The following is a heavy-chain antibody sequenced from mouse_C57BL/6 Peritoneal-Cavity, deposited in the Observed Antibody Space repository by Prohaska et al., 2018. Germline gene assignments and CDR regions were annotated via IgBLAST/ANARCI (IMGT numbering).Heavy chain of an antibody. D-gene: IGHD1-1*01. CDR3: ARSGSRGFDY. V-gene: IGHV9-3*01. J-gene: IGHJ2*01. CDR2: VP. Sequence: VPTYADDFKGRFAFSLETSASTAYLQINNLKNEDTGTYFCARSGSRGFDYWGQGTTLTVSS.